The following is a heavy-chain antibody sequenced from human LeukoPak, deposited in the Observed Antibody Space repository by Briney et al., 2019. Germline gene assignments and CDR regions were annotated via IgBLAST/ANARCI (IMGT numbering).Heavy chain of an antibody. V-gene: IGHV1-18*01. D-gene: IGHD2-8*02. CDR2: INSYNGDT. J-gene: IGHJ4*02. CDR1: GYIFTSYG. Sequence: ASVKVSCKASGYIFTSYGISWIRQAPGQGLEWMGRINSYNGDTDYAQQFQGRLTMTTDRSTSTAFMELRSLRSDDTAVYYCARDGGVGPGFLIHLDYWGQGTPVTVSS. CDR3: ARDGGVGPGFLIHLDY.